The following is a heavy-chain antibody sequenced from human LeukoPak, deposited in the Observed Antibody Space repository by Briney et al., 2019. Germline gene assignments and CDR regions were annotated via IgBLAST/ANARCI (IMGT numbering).Heavy chain of an antibody. V-gene: IGHV3-23*01. Sequence: GGSLRLSCPASGFTFSSYAMSWVRQAPGKGLEWVSAISGSGGSTYYADSVKGRFTISRDNSKNTLYLQMNSLRAEDTAVYYCAKVILDQGGPYCSSTSCYGGVDYWGQGTLVTVSS. CDR3: AKVILDQGGPYCSSTSCYGGVDY. D-gene: IGHD2-2*01. J-gene: IGHJ4*02. CDR2: ISGSGGST. CDR1: GFTFSSYA.